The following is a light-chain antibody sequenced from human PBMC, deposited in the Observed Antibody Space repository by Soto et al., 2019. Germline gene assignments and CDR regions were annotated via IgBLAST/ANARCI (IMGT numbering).Light chain of an antibody. CDR3: SSYATSTTVL. V-gene: IGLV2-14*03. J-gene: IGLJ2*01. CDR1: SSDVGGYNY. Sequence: QSALTQPASVSGSPGQSITISCTGTSSDVGGYNYVSWYQQHPGRAPQLMIYDVSHRPSGVSNRFSGSRSGNAASLTISGLQAEDEAEYYCSSYATSTTVLFGGGTKLTVL. CDR2: DVS.